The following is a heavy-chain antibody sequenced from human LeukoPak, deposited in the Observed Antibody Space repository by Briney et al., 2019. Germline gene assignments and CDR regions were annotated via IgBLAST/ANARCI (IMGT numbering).Heavy chain of an antibody. CDR1: GYTLTELS. D-gene: IGHD1-26*01. J-gene: IGHJ3*02. CDR2: FDPEDGET. Sequence: ASVKVSCKVSGYTLTELSKHWVRQAPGKGLEWMGGFDPEDGETIYAQKFQGRVTMTEDTSTDTAYMELSSLRSEDTAVYYCATGNIVGAYDAFDIWGQGTMVTVSS. V-gene: IGHV1-24*01. CDR3: ATGNIVGAYDAFDI.